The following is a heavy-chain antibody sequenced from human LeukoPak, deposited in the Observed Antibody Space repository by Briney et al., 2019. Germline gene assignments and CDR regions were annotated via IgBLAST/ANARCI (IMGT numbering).Heavy chain of an antibody. Sequence: GGSLRLSCAASGFTFSSYAMHWVRQAPGKGLEWVAVISYDGSNKYYADSVKGRFTISRDNSKNTLYLQMNSLRAEDTAVYYCARAREDYDFWSGPFDYWGQGTLVTVSS. CDR1: GFTFSSYA. CDR3: ARAREDYDFWSGPFDY. J-gene: IGHJ4*02. V-gene: IGHV3-30-3*01. D-gene: IGHD3-3*01. CDR2: ISYDGSNK.